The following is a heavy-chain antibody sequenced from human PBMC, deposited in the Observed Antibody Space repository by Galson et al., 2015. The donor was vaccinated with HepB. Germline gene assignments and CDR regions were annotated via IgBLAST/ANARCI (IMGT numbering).Heavy chain of an antibody. CDR2: IIPIFGTA. V-gene: IGHV1-69*13. CDR1: GGTFSSYA. J-gene: IGHJ5*02. Sequence: SVKVSCKASGGTFSSYAISWVRQAPGQGLEWMGGIIPIFGTANCAQKFQGRVTITADESTSTAYMELSSLRSEDTAVYYCARAIRFLEVPFMLTGGNWFDPWGQGTLVTVSS. CDR3: ARAIRFLEVPFMLTGGNWFDP. D-gene: IGHD3-3*01.